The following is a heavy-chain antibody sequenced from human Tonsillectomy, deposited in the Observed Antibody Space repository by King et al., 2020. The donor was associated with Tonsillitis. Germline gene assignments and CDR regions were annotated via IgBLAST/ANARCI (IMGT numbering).Heavy chain of an antibody. J-gene: IGHJ4*02. CDR3: AKEGWTSEQYSGHYVDH. CDR1: GFTFISYG. V-gene: IGHV3-30*02. CDR2: IRYDGSNE. D-gene: IGHD1-26*01. Sequence: VQLVESGGGVVQPGGSLRLSCAASGFTFISYGMHWVRQAPGKGLEWVAFIRYDGSNEYYADSVKGRFTISRDNSKNTLYLQMNSLRAEDTAVYYCAKEGWTSEQYSGHYVDHWGQGTRVTVSS.